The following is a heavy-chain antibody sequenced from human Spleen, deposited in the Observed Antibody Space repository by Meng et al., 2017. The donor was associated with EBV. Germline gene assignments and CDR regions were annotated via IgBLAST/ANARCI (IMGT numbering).Heavy chain of an antibody. CDR2: ISGSGDYT. CDR3: AKVAGTAGRY. Sequence: VQVLESGGGLAQPGGSLRLSCAASGFTFSSYAMTWVRQAPGKGLEWVSTISGSGDYTYYADSLKGRFTISRDNSKNTLYLQMNNLRAEDTAVYYCAKVAGTAGRYWGQGTLVTVSS. D-gene: IGHD3-10*01. V-gene: IGHV3-23*01. CDR1: GFTFSSYA. J-gene: IGHJ4*02.